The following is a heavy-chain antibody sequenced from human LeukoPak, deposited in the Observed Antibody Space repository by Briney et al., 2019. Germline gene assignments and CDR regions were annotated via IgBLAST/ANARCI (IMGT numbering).Heavy chain of an antibody. CDR3: AELGITMIGGV. CDR1: GFTVSSYN. D-gene: IGHD3-10*02. Sequence: GGSLRLSCAASGFTVSSYNMKWVRQAPGKGLEWVSSISTSSSYIYYADSVKGRFTISRDNAKNSLYLQMNSLRAEDTAVYYCAELGITMIGGVWGKGTTVTISS. CDR2: ISTSSSYI. V-gene: IGHV3-21*01. J-gene: IGHJ6*04.